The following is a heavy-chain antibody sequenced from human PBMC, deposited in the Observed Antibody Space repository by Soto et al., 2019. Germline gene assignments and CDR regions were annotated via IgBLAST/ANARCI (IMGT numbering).Heavy chain of an antibody. Sequence: EVRLVESGGGLVQPGGSLRLSCAASGFTFSDYYMDWVRQTPGKGLEWVGRSRNKAHSYTTKYAASVQGRFIVSRDGSKNSFYLQMDSLKTDDTAVYYCARGASGGSSANYYGFDVWGQGTTVIVSS. CDR3: ARGASGGSSANYYGFDV. J-gene: IGHJ6*02. CDR1: GFTFSDYY. V-gene: IGHV3-72*01. D-gene: IGHD2-15*01. CDR2: SRNKAHSYTT.